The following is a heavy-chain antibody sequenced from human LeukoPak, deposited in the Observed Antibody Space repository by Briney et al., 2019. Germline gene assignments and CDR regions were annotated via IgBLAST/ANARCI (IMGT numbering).Heavy chain of an antibody. CDR3: AGLVGRYSSGLYYYCFDY. V-gene: IGHV4-31*03. CDR1: GGSISSGGYY. D-gene: IGHD3-22*01. J-gene: IGHJ4*02. CDR2: IYYSGST. Sequence: SETLSLTCTVSGGSISSGGYYWSWIRQHPGKGLEWIGYIYYSGSTYYNPSLKSRVTISVDTSKNQFSLKLSSVTAADTAVYYCAGLVGRYSSGLYYYCFDYWGQGTLVTVSS.